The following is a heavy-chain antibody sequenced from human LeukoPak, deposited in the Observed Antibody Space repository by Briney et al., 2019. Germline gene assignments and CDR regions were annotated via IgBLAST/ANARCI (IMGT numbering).Heavy chain of an antibody. Sequence: SETLSLTCTVSGGSISSHYWSWIRQPPGKGLEWIGYIYYSGSTNYNPSLKSRVTISVDTSKNQFSLKLSSVTAAVTAVYYCAREPITGTTYAFDIWGQGTMVTVSS. V-gene: IGHV4-59*11. CDR1: GGSISSHY. D-gene: IGHD1-7*01. J-gene: IGHJ3*02. CDR2: IYYSGST. CDR3: AREPITGTTYAFDI.